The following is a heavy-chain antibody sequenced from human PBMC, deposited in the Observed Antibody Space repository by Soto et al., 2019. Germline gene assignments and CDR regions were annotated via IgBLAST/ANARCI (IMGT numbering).Heavy chain of an antibody. CDR2: IYDSGIT. CDR1: GGSLTSDTYY. CDR3: DGRPKEEYDNPLEY. Sequence: SETLSLTCTVPGGSLTSDTYYWNWIRQHPGKGLEWIGHIYDSGITHYNPSFESRVTISEAPSKNQFSLMLTSVTAADTAVYYCDGRPKEEYDNPLEYWGQGAPVT. J-gene: IGHJ4*02. V-gene: IGHV4-31*03. D-gene: IGHD3-3*01.